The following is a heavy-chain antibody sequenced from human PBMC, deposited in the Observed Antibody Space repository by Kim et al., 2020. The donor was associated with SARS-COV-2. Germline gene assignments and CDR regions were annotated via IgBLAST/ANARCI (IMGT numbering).Heavy chain of an antibody. Sequence: SVKVSCKASGGTFSSYAISWVRQAPGQGLEWMGRIIPILGIANYAQKFQGRVTITADKSTSTAYMELSSLRSEDTAVYYCARQWGKQLWSPYYYYMDVW. V-gene: IGHV1-69*04. CDR2: IIPILGIA. CDR1: GGTFSSYA. D-gene: IGHD5-18*01. J-gene: IGHJ6*03. CDR3: ARQWGKQLWSPYYYYMDV.